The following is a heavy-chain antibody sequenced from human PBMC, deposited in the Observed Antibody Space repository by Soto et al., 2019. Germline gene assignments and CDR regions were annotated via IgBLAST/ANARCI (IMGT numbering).Heavy chain of an antibody. V-gene: IGHV1-69*13. CDR3: ARGGGSSRHRFDY. CDR2: IIPTFGTA. J-gene: IGHJ4*02. Sequence: SVKVSCKASGGTFSSYAISWVRQAPGQGLEWMGGIIPTFGTANYAQKFQGRVTITADESTSTAYMELSSLRSEDTAVYYCARGGGSSRHRFDYWGQGTLVTVSS. D-gene: IGHD6-6*01. CDR1: GGTFSSYA.